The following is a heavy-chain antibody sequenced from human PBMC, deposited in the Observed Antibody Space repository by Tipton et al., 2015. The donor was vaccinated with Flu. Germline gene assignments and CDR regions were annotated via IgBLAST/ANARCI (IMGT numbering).Heavy chain of an antibody. CDR2: IYPGDSDT. Sequence: QLVQSGAEVKKPGESLKISCKGSGYSFTSYWIGWVRQMPGKGLEWMGIIYPGDSDTRYSPSFQGQVTISADKSISTAYLQWSSLKASDTAMYYCAILPYQYSSGWYFFDYWGQGTLVTVSS. CDR3: AILPYQYSSGWYFFDY. CDR1: GYSFTSYW. V-gene: IGHV5-51*01. J-gene: IGHJ4*02. D-gene: IGHD6-19*01.